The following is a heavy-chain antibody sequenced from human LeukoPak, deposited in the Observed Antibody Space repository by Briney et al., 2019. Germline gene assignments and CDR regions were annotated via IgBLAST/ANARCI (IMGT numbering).Heavy chain of an antibody. CDR2: ISGSGGST. CDR3: ASYYDFWSGYYPYNWFDP. V-gene: IGHV3-23*01. J-gene: IGHJ5*02. Sequence: GGSLRLSCAASGFIFSTHAMSWVRQAPGKGLEWVSAISGSGGSTYYADSVKGRFTISRDNSKNTLYLQMNSLRAENTAVYYCASYYDFWSGYYPYNWFDPWGQGTLVTVSS. CDR1: GFIFSTHA. D-gene: IGHD3-3*01.